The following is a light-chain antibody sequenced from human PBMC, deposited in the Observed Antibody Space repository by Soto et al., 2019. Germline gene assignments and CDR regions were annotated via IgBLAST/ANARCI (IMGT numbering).Light chain of an antibody. V-gene: IGKV2-24*01. J-gene: IGKJ1*01. Sequence: DIVMTQTPLSSPVTLGQPASISFNASQRLVNSDGNTYLSWLQQRPGQPPRLLIYKISNRFPGVPDRFSGSGSGTDFTLTISRMEPEDFAVYYCQQYGRSPTTFGQGTKVDIK. CDR3: QQYGRSPTT. CDR1: QRLVNSDGNTY. CDR2: KIS.